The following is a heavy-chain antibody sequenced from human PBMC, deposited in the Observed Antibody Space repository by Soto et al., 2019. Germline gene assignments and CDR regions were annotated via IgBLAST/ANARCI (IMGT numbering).Heavy chain of an antibody. V-gene: IGHV3-23*01. J-gene: IGHJ6*02. CDR2: ISGSGGST. Sequence: GESLKISCAASGFTFSSYAMSWVRQAPGKGLEWVSAISGSGGSTYYADSVKGRFTISRDNSKNTLYLQMNSLRAEDTAVYYCAKEGIAYYGMDVWGQGTTVTVSS. D-gene: IGHD6-13*01. CDR1: GFTFSSYA. CDR3: AKEGIAYYGMDV.